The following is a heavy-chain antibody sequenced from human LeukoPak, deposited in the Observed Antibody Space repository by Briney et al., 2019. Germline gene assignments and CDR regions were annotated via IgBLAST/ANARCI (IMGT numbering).Heavy chain of an antibody. D-gene: IGHD4-17*01. V-gene: IGHV4-61*01. CDR3: ARESTSGDYVGYYYYYGMDV. Sequence: SETLSLTCTVSGGSVYSDTYHWSWIRQPPGRGLEWIGYIYHTGSTKYNSSLQSRVTISLDTSRNQFSLNLNSVTAADTAVYYCARESTSGDYVGYYYYYGMDVWGQGTTVTVSS. J-gene: IGHJ6*02. CDR2: IYHTGST. CDR1: GGSVYSDTYH.